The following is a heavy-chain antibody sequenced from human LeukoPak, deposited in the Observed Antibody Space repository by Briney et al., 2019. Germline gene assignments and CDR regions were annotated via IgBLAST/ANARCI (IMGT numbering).Heavy chain of an antibody. CDR3: ARTHPIPQVGATSMDV. CDR2: IIPILGIA. D-gene: IGHD1-26*01. J-gene: IGHJ6*02. CDR1: GGTFSSYA. Sequence: GASVKVSCKASGGTFSSYAISWVRQAPGQGLEWMGRIIPILGIANYAQKFQGRVTITADKSTSTAYMELSSLRSEDTAVYYCARTHPIPQVGATSMDVWGQGTTVTVSS. V-gene: IGHV1-69*04.